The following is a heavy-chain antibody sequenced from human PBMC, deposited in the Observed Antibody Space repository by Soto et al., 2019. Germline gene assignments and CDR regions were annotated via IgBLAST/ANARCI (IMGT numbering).Heavy chain of an antibody. CDR3: ATPQDYDGCLDS. J-gene: IGHJ4*02. V-gene: IGHV1-24*01. CDR1: GYTLTELS. Sequence: GASVKVSCKVSGYTLTELSMHWVRQAPGKGLEWMGGFDPEDGETIYAQKFQGRVTMTEDTSTDTAYLELNSLISEDTAVYYCATPQDYDGCLDSWGQGTLVTVSS. D-gene: IGHD3-22*01. CDR2: FDPEDGET.